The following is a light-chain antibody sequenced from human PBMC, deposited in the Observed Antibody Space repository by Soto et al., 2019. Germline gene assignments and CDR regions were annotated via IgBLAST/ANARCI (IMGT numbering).Light chain of an antibody. V-gene: IGLV1-40*01. Sequence: QSVLTQPPSVSGAPGQRVTISCTGSSSNIGAGYDVHWYQQLPGTAPKLLIYGNSNRAPGVPDRFSGSKSATSGSLAITGLQAEDEADYYCQSYDSSLSGSYVFGTGTKVTAL. J-gene: IGLJ1*01. CDR2: GNS. CDR3: QSYDSSLSGSYV. CDR1: SSNIGAGYD.